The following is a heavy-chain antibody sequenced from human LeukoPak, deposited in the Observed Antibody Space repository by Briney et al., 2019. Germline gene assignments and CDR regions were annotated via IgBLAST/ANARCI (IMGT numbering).Heavy chain of an antibody. CDR2: ISPDGGRS. D-gene: IGHD1-26*01. Sequence: PGGSLRLSCAASGFTFGDYPMHWIRQTPGQGQEWVSLISPDGGRSFQADSVRGRFTISRDNSKNSLYLQMNSLRSEDTALYYCAKDMGGSGRNWASNWFDPWGLGTLVTVSS. J-gene: IGHJ5*02. CDR3: AKDMGGSGRNWASNWFDP. CDR1: GFTFGDYP. V-gene: IGHV3-43*02.